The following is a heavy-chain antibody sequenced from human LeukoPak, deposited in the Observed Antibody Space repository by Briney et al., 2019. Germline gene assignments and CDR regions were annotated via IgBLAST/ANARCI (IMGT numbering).Heavy chain of an antibody. CDR1: GGSISSGGYY. V-gene: IGHV4-31*03. Sequence: SETLSLTCTVSGGSISSGGYYWSWIRQHPGKGLEWIGYIYYSGSTYYNPSLKSRVTISVDTSKNQFSLKLSSVTAADTAVYYCARGVGFTTCMDVWGQGTTVTVSS. CDR3: ARGVGFTTCMDV. CDR2: IYYSGST. J-gene: IGHJ6*02. D-gene: IGHD1-14*01.